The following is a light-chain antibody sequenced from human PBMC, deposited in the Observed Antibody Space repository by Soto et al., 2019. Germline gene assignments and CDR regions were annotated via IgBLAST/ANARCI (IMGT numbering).Light chain of an antibody. Sequence: QSALTQPASLSGSPGQSIAIYCTGTSTAIGDSQYVTWVQQHLGKAPKLLMSGVNNRPSGVCNRVSGSKSGNTAYLTISGLQVEDEAEYFCFSFTTTSTHVFGTGSKVTVL. J-gene: IGLJ1*01. V-gene: IGLV2-14*01. CDR1: STAIGDSQY. CDR2: GVN. CDR3: FSFTTTSTHV.